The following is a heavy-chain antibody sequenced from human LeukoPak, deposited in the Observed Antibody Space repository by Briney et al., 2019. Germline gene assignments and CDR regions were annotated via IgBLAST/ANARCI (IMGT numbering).Heavy chain of an antibody. V-gene: IGHV4-34*01. D-gene: IGHD3-3*01. CDR1: AGSLYDYY. CDR3: AREMWVARSGFDI. J-gene: IGHJ3*02. Sequence: SETLSLTCSVYAGSLYDYYWSWFRQSPGKGLEWIGEVSHGRGTNYNWSLESRVTISVDKSKNQFSLMLTSVTAADTAIYYCAREMWVARSGFDIWAQGTVVTVSS. CDR2: VSHGRGT.